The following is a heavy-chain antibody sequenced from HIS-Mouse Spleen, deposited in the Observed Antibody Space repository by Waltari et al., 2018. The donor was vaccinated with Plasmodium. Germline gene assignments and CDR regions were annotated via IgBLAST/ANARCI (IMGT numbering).Heavy chain of an antibody. V-gene: IGHV3-21*01. CDR3: ARDRQLLLGFDY. Sequence: QLVESGGGLVKPGGSLRLSCAASGFTFSSYSMNWVRQAPGKGLEWVSSISSSSSYIYYADSVKGRFTISRDNAKNSLYLQMNSLRAEDTAVYYCARDRQLLLGFDYWGQGTLVTVSS. J-gene: IGHJ4*02. D-gene: IGHD1-26*01. CDR2: ISSSSSYI. CDR1: GFTFSSYS.